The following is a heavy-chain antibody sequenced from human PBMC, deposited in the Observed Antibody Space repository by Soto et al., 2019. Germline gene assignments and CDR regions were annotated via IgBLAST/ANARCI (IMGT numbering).Heavy chain of an antibody. CDR2: INHSGST. J-gene: IGHJ5*02. CDR3: ARGSLGFGDNWFDP. V-gene: IGHV4-30-2*01. D-gene: IGHD3-10*01. Sequence: PSETLSLTCAVSGGSISSGGYSRSWIRQPPGKGLEWIGEINHSGSTNYNPSLKSRVTISVDTSKNQFSLKLGSVTAADTAVYYCARGSLGFGDNWFDPWGQGTLVTVSS. CDR1: GGSISSGGYS.